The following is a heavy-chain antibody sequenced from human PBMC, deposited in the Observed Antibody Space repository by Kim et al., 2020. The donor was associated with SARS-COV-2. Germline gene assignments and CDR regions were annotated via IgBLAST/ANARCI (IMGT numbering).Heavy chain of an antibody. CDR2: ISSISSTI. CDR3: ARDANLLLWFGEPPLPYFAY. CDR1: GFTFSSYS. J-gene: IGHJ4*02. V-gene: IGHV3-48*02. D-gene: IGHD3-10*01. Sequence: GSLRLSCAASGFTFSSYSMNWVRQAPGKGLEWVSYISSISSTIYYADSVKGRFTISRDNAKNSLYLQMNSLRDEDTAVYYCARDANLLLWFGEPPLPYFAYWGQGTLVTVSS.